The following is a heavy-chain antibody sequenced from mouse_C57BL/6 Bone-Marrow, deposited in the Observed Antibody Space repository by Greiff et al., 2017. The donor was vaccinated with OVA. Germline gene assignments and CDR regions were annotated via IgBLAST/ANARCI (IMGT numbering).Heavy chain of an antibody. CDR2: IYPRDGST. D-gene: IGHD2-3*01. CDR1: GYTFTSYD. J-gene: IGHJ1*03. V-gene: IGHV1-85*01. Sequence: VQLQQSGPELVKPGASVKLSCKASGYTFTSYDINWVKQRPGQGLEWIGWIYPRDGSTKYNEKFKGKATLTVDTSSSTAYMELHSLTSEDSAVYYGARGGYYEDWYCDVWGTGTTVTVSS. CDR3: ARGGYYEDWYCDV.